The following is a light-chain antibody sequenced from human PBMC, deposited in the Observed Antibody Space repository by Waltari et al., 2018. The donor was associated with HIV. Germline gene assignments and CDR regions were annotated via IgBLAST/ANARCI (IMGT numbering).Light chain of an antibody. CDR3: FSYAGNNFLL. CDR2: DVS. J-gene: IGLJ2*01. CDR1: SNDIGLYNF. Sequence: QSALTQPPSASGSPGQSVTISCAGTSNDIGLYNFVSWYQHHPGKAPKLMISDVSRRPSGVPDRFSGSKSGNTASLTVSGLQADDEATYYCFSYAGNNFLLFGGGTKLTVL. V-gene: IGLV2-8*01.